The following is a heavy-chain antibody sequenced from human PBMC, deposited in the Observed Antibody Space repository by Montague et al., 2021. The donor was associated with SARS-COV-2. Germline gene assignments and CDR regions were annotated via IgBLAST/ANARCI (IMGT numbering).Heavy chain of an antibody. CDR3: ARDRRRYGSGSYYGPHYYYYGMDV. J-gene: IGHJ6*02. D-gene: IGHD3-10*01. Sequence: SLRLSCEASGFTVSSNYMSWVRQAPGKGLEWVSVIYSGGSTYYAXSVXGLFTISRDNSKNTLYLQMNSLRAEDTAVYYCARDRRRYGSGSYYGPHYYYYGMDVWGQGTTVTVSS. CDR2: IYSGGST. V-gene: IGHV3-66*02. CDR1: GFTVSSNY.